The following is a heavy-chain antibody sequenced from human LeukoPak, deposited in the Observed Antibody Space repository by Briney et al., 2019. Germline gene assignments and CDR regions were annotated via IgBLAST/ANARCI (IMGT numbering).Heavy chain of an antibody. J-gene: IGHJ5*02. D-gene: IGHD3-10*01. CDR3: ARGRELLWFGELREAGWFDP. CDR1: GYTFTSYD. V-gene: IGHV1-8*01. CDR2: MNPNRGNT. Sequence: GASVKVSCKASGYTFTSYDINWVRQATGQGLEWMGWMNPNRGNTGYAQKFQGRVTMTRNTSISTAYMELSSLRSEDTAVYYCARGRELLWFGELREAGWFDPWGQGTLVTVSS.